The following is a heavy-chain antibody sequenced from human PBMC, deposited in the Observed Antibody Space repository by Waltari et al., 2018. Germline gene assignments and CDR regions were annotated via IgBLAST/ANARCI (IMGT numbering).Heavy chain of an antibody. CDR1: GTSVTTTNYF. J-gene: IGHJ4*02. CDR2: IYFTGST. Sequence: QLHLQLSGPGLVKLSETLSLTCAVSGTSVTTTNYFWGWIRQPPGKGLEWIGRIYFTGSTDYNPSLKSRVTISIDTSTNQFSLNLRSVTAADTAVYYCARGIWQQLAHFDSWGQGTLVTVSS. CDR3: ARGIWQQLAHFDS. V-gene: IGHV4-39*01. D-gene: IGHD6-13*01.